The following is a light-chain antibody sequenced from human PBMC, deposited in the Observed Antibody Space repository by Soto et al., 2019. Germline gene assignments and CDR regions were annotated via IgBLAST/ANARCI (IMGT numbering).Light chain of an antibody. CDR2: SAS. CDR1: QNIRTY. CDR3: QQGHSTPYT. V-gene: IGKV1-39*01. Sequence: DIQMTQSPYSLSASLGDSVTITCRASQNIRTYLNWYQQKPGRAPKLLIHSASALPSGVPSSFSGSGSGTEFTLTMSGLQPEDFASYYCQQGHSTPYTFGQGTKVEIK. J-gene: IGKJ2*01.